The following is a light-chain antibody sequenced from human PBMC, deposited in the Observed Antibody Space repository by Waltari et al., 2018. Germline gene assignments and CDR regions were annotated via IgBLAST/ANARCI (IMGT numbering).Light chain of an antibody. V-gene: IGLV2-14*03. J-gene: IGLJ2*01. Sequence: QSALTQPASVSGSPGQSITISCSGVGSAVGSSDHASRHQHHPAKAPQVIIYDVTNRPSGVSDRFSASKSANTASLTISRLQPEDEADYYCSSQTLDGLVLFGGGTRLTVL. CDR2: DVT. CDR3: SSQTLDGLVL. CDR1: GSAVGSSDH.